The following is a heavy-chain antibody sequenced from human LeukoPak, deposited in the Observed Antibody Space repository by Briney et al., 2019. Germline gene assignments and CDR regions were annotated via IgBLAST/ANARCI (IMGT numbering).Heavy chain of an antibody. J-gene: IGHJ4*02. CDR3: ARVRVSRSFSIGGYFDY. D-gene: IGHD6-6*01. V-gene: IGHV1-2*02. CDR2: INPNSGGT. CDR1: GYTFTGYY. Sequence: ASVKVSCKASGYTFTGYYMHWVRQAPGQGLEWMGWINPNSGGTNYAQKFQGRVTMTRDTSISTVYMELSRLRSDDTAVYYCARVRVSRSFSIGGYFDYWGQGTLVTVSS.